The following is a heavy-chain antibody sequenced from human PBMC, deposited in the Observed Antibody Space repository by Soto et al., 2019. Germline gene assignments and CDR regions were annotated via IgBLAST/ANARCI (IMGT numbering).Heavy chain of an antibody. V-gene: IGHV3-7*01. CDR1: GFTFSSFW. J-gene: IGHJ4*02. CDR3: SRSLDS. CDR2: ISPDGSEK. Sequence: PGVSLRLSCAASGFTFSSFWMDWVRQAPGKGLEWVANISPDGSEKQYVDSVKGRFTISRDNAKNSLYLQMSSVTVEDSALYYCSRSLDSWGQGTRVTVSS.